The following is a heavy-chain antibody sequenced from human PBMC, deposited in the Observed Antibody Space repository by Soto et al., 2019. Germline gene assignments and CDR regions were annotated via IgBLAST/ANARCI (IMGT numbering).Heavy chain of an antibody. CDR2: ISAYNGNT. V-gene: IGHV1-18*01. Sequence: GASVKVSCKASGYTFTSYGISWVRQAPGQGLEWMGWISAYNGNTNYAQKLQGRVTMTTDTSTSTAYMELRSLRSDDTAVYYCARRIAAAGTGWFDPWGQGTLVTVSS. D-gene: IGHD6-13*01. J-gene: IGHJ5*02. CDR3: ARRIAAAGTGWFDP. CDR1: GYTFTSYG.